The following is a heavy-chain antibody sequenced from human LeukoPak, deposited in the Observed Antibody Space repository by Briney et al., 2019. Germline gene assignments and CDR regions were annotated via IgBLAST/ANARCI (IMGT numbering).Heavy chain of an antibody. V-gene: IGHV3-33*01. D-gene: IGHD5-12*01. CDR1: GFTFNSYG. J-gene: IGHJ6*02. CDR3: ARGSLWLRARDGMDV. CDR2: IWYDGSNE. Sequence: PGGSLRLSCAASGFTFNSYGMHWVRQAPGKGLEWVAVIWYDGSNEYYADSVKGRFSISRDNSKNTLYLQMNSLRAEDTAVYYCARGSLWLRARDGMDVRGQGTTVTVSS.